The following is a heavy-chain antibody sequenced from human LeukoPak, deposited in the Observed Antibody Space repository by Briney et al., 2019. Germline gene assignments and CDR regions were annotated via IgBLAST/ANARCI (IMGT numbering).Heavy chain of an antibody. Sequence: PGGSLRLSCAASGFTFSGYWMRWVRQAPGKGLVWVSRINGDGSTTTYADSVKGRFTISRDNAKNTLYLQMNSLRAEDTAVYYCARELPFDYWGRGTLVTVSS. D-gene: IGHD2-2*01. CDR1: GFTFSGYW. CDR2: INGDGSTT. V-gene: IGHV3-74*01. J-gene: IGHJ4*02. CDR3: ARELPFDY.